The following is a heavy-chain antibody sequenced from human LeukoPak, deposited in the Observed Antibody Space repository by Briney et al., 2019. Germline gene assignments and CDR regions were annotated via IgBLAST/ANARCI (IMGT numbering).Heavy chain of an antibody. Sequence: GASVKVSCKASGYTFTSYGISWVRQAPGQGLEWMGWISAYNGNTNYAQKLQGRVTMTTDTSTSTAYMELRSLRSDDTAVYYCASPRSGSYYEPFDYWGQGTLVTVSS. CDR2: ISAYNGNT. J-gene: IGHJ4*02. V-gene: IGHV1-18*01. CDR3: ASPRSGSYYEPFDY. CDR1: GYTFTSYG. D-gene: IGHD1-26*01.